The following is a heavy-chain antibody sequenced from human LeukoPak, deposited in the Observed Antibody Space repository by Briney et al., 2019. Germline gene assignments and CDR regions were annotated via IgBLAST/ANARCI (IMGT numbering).Heavy chain of an antibody. CDR1: GFTFSSYA. D-gene: IGHD3-22*01. V-gene: IGHV3-30*14. CDR2: ISYDGSNK. CDR3: ARDSSSGYYYYFDY. J-gene: IGHJ4*02. Sequence: GGSLRLSCAASGFTFSSYAMHWVRQAPGKGLEWVAVISYDGSNKYYADSVKGRFTISRDNSKNTLYLQMNSLRAEDTAVYYCARDSSSGYYYYFDYWGQGTLVTVSS.